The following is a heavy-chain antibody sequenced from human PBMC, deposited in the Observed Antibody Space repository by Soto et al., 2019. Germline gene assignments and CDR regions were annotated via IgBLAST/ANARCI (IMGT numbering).Heavy chain of an antibody. Sequence: QVQLVQSGAEVKKPGSSVKVSCKASGGTFSSYTISWVRQAPGQGLEWMGRIIPILGIANYAQKFQGRVTITADKSTSTAYMELSSLRSEDTAVYYCARSATDPYSSSWYDYWGQGTLVTVSS. CDR2: IIPILGIA. CDR1: GGTFSSYT. V-gene: IGHV1-69*02. D-gene: IGHD6-13*01. CDR3: ARSATDPYSSSWYDY. J-gene: IGHJ4*02.